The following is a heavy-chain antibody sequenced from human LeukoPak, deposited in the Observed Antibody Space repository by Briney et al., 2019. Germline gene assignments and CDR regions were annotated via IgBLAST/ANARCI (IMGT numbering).Heavy chain of an antibody. Sequence: SQTLSLTCTVSGGSISSGSYYWRWLRQPPGTGLEWIARIYTSGSTNYNPSLKSRVTISVDTSKNQFSLKLSSVTAADTAVYYCARGFYDSSGYYGDYFDYWGQGTLVTVSS. J-gene: IGHJ4*02. V-gene: IGHV4-61*02. CDR3: ARGFYDSSGYYGDYFDY. D-gene: IGHD3-22*01. CDR2: IYTSGST. CDR1: GGSISSGSYY.